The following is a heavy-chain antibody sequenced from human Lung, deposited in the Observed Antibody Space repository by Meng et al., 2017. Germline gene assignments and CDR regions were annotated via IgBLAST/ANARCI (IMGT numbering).Heavy chain of an antibody. V-gene: IGHV4-30-4*01. CDR3: ARVQKGYFDL. J-gene: IGHJ2*01. CDR1: GASASSSNNY. Sequence: GPELVRHSQTLPPTCTFSGASASSSNNYWSWIRQPPGKCLECSAHIYNRGSTYYNPSLKSRSTISVDTSKNQFSLKLSSVTAADTAVYYWARVQKGYFDLWGRGTLVTVSS. CDR2: IYNRGST.